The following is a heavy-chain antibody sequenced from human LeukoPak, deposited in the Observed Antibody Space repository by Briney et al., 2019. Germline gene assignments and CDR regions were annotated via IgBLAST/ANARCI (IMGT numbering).Heavy chain of an antibody. CDR3: ARDQRDGSGRSRSNYYFDY. CDR2: ISTYNGNT. D-gene: IGHD1-26*01. Sequence: ASVKVSCKASGYTFTSYGISWVRQAPGQGLEWMGWISTYNGNTNYAQNLQGRVTMTTDTSTSTAYMELRSLRSDDTAVYYCARDQRDGSGRSRSNYYFDYWGQGTLVTVSS. CDR1: GYTFTSYG. J-gene: IGHJ4*02. V-gene: IGHV1-18*01.